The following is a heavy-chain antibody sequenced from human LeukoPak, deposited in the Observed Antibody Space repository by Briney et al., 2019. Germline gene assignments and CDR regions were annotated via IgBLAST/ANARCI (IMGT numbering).Heavy chain of an antibody. V-gene: IGHV3-15*01. CDR3: TTPPRWEFHSGNY. J-gene: IGHJ4*02. CDR2: IKSKTDGGTT. Sequence: DPGGSLRLSCAASGFTFSGYSLNWVRQAPGKGLEWVGRIKSKTDGGTTDYAAPVNGRFTISRDDSTNTLYLQMNSLKIEDTGVYYCTTPPRWEFHSGNYWGQGTLVTVSS. D-gene: IGHD1-26*01. CDR1: GFTFSGYS.